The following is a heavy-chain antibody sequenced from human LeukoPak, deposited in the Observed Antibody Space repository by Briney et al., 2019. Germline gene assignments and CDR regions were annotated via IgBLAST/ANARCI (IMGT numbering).Heavy chain of an antibody. V-gene: IGHV4-39*01. D-gene: IGHD2-2*01. CDR1: GGSISSSGYY. J-gene: IGHJ4*02. CDR3: AARYCSSTTCLFDY. CDR2: IYYSGST. Sequence: PSETLSLTCTVSGGSISSSGYYWGWVRQPPGKGLEWIGSIYYSGSTYYNPSLKSRVTISEDTSKNQFSLKLSSVTAADTAVYYCAARYCSSTTCLFDYWGQGTLVSASS.